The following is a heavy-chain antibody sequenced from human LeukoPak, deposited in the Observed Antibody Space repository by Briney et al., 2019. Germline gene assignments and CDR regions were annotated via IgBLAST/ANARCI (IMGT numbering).Heavy chain of an antibody. CDR3: AKDSHSNYEVS. CDR1: GFTFSSYA. V-gene: IGHV3-23*01. CDR2: ISGSGAST. J-gene: IGHJ4*02. Sequence: GGSLRLSCAAPGFTFSSYAMTWVRQAPGKGLEWVSAISGSGASTYYADSVKGRFTISRDNSKNTLYLQMNSLRAEDTAVYYCAKDSHSNYEVSWGQGTLVTVSS. D-gene: IGHD4-11*01.